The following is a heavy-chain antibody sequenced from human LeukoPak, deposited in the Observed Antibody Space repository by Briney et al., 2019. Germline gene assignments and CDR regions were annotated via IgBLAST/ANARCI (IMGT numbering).Heavy chain of an antibody. Sequence: SQTLSLTCTVSGGSISSGSYYWSWIRQPAGKGLEWIGRIYTSGSTNYNPSLKSRVTVSVDTSKNQFSLKLSSVTAADTAVYYCASGSSWYYFDYWGQGTLVTVSS. J-gene: IGHJ4*02. D-gene: IGHD6-13*01. CDR3: ASGSSWYYFDY. CDR1: GGSISSGSYY. V-gene: IGHV4-61*02. CDR2: IYTSGST.